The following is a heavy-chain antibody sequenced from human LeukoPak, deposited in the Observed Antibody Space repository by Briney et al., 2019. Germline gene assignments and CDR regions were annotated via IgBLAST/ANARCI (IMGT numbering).Heavy chain of an antibody. CDR2: INPNSGGT. J-gene: IGHJ1*01. CDR1: GGTFSSYA. Sequence: GASVKVSCKASGGTFSSYAISWVRQAPGQGLEWMGWINPNSGGTNYAQKFQGRVTMTRDTSIGTAYMELNRLRSDDTAVYYCARGSYDSSDFEYFHHWGQGTLVTVSS. CDR3: ARGSYDSSDFEYFHH. V-gene: IGHV1-2*02. D-gene: IGHD3-22*01.